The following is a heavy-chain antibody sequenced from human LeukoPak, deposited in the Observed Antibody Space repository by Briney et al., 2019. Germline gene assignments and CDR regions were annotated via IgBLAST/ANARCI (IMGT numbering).Heavy chain of an antibody. J-gene: IGHJ4*02. V-gene: IGHV4-39*01. CDR2: IYYSGST. CDR3: ARHELGGDCYSPLVD. D-gene: IGHD2-21*02. Sequence: SETLSLTCTVSGGSISSSSYYWGWIRQPPGKGLEWIGSIYYSGSTYYNPSLKSRVTISVDTSKNQFSLKLSSVTAADTAVYYCARHELGGDCYSPLVDWGQGTLVTVSS. CDR1: GGSISSSSYY.